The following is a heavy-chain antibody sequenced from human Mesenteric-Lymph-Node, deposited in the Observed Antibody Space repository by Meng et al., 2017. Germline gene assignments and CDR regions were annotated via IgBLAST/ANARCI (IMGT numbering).Heavy chain of an antibody. CDR3: ARGPSRWLQFSFDY. CDR1: GGSISSGGYY. D-gene: IGHD5-24*01. Sequence: QVRLPEAGPGLVQPSQTLSLTCTVSGGSISSGGYYWSWIRQHPGKGLEWIGYIYYSGSTYYNPSLKSRVTISVDTSKNQFSLKLSSATAADTAVYYCARGPSRWLQFSFDYWGQGTLVTVSS. J-gene: IGHJ4*02. CDR2: IYYSGST. V-gene: IGHV4-31*03.